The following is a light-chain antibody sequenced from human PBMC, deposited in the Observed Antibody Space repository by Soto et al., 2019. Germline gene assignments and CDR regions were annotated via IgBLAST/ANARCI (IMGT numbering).Light chain of an antibody. J-gene: IGKJ1*01. CDR2: GAS. V-gene: IGKV3-15*01. Sequence: EIVMTQSPATLSVSPGERATLSCRASQSVSGSLAWYQHKPGQAPRLLIYGASTRATGIPARFSGSGSGTEFTLTINSLQSEDFAVYYCQQYNDWPPWTFGQGTKVDIK. CDR1: QSVSGS. CDR3: QQYNDWPPWT.